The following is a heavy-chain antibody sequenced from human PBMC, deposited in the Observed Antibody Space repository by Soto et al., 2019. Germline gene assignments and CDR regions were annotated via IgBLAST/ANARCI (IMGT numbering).Heavy chain of an antibody. D-gene: IGHD2-15*01. CDR3: AIVVVVAAHRRNYYYMDG. V-gene: IGHV4-4*02. Sequence: SETLSLTCAVSSGSISSSNWWSWIRQPPGKGLEWIGEIYHSGSTNYNPSLKSRVTISVDKSKNQFSLKLSSVTAADTAVYYCAIVVVVAAHRRNYYYMDGWGKGTTVTVSS. J-gene: IGHJ6*03. CDR2: IYHSGST. CDR1: SGSISSSNW.